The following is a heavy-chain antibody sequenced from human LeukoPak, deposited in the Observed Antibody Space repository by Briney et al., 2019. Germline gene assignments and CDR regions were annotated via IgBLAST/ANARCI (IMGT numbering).Heavy chain of an antibody. Sequence: GASVKVSCKASGGTFSSYAISWVRQAPGQGLEWMGGIIPIFGTANYAQKFQGRVTITTDESTSTAYMELSSLRSEDTAVYYCAISGYYYDSSDYYSDYWGQGTLVTVSS. CDR3: AISGYYYDSSDYYSDY. D-gene: IGHD3-22*01. CDR1: GGTFSSYA. CDR2: IIPIFGTA. J-gene: IGHJ4*02. V-gene: IGHV1-69*05.